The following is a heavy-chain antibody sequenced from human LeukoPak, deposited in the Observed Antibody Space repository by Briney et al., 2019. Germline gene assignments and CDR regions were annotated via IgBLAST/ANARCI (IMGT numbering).Heavy chain of an antibody. V-gene: IGHV3-21*01. Sequence: PGGSLRLSCSASGFTFSSYSMYWVRQAPGKGLEWVSSISSSSSYIYYGDSVKGRFTISRDNAKDSLYLQMNSLRAEDTAVYYCARDYEIYWGQGTLVTVSS. CDR2: ISSSSSYI. CDR1: GFTFSSYS. CDR3: ARDYEIY. J-gene: IGHJ4*02. D-gene: IGHD5-12*01.